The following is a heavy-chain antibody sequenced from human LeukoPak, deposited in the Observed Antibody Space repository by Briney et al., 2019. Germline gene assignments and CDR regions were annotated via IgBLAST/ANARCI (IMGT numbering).Heavy chain of an antibody. Sequence: GRSLRLSCEASGHTFDYYAMHWVRQAPGKGLEWVSAISWNSGGIGYADSVKGRFTISRDNGKNSLYLQMNSLRTEDTALYYCAKGHTYGLGESYLDFWGQGTLVSVSS. J-gene: IGHJ4*02. CDR1: GHTFDYYA. V-gene: IGHV3-9*01. CDR2: ISWNSGGI. CDR3: AKGHTYGLGESYLDF. D-gene: IGHD5-18*01.